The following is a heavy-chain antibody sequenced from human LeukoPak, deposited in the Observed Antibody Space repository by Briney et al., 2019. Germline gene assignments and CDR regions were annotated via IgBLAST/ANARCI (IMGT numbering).Heavy chain of an antibody. J-gene: IGHJ4*02. D-gene: IGHD6-19*01. CDR2: IYYSGST. Sequence: SETLSLTFTVSGGSISSSSYYWGWIRQPPGKGLEWIGSIYYSGSTYYNPSLKSRVTISVDTSKNQFSLKLSSVTAADTAVYYCARGSGGWFENIDYWGQGTLVTVSS. V-gene: IGHV4-39*07. CDR1: GGSISSSSYY. CDR3: ARGSGGWFENIDY.